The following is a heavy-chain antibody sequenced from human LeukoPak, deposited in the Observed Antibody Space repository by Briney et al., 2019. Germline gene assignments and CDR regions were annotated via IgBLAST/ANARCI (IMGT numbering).Heavy chain of an antibody. J-gene: IGHJ4*02. D-gene: IGHD1-26*01. V-gene: IGHV3-48*01. CDR2: ITSSSSNI. Sequence: GGSLGLSCAASGFTFSGYGMNWVRQAPGKGLEWVSYITSSSSNIYYADSVKGRFTITRDNAKNSLYLQMNSLRAEDTAVYYCARDRRNTGSFFDFWGQGTLVTVSS. CDR1: GFTFSGYG. CDR3: ARDRRNTGSFFDF.